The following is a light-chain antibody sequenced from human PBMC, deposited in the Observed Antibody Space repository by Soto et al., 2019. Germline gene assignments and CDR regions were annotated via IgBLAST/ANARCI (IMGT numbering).Light chain of an antibody. J-gene: IGLJ2*01. Sequence: QSALTQPPSASGSPGQSVTISCTGTSSDVGGYNYVSWYQHHPDKAPKLIIYEVYKRPSGVPDRFSGSKSGNTASLTVSGLQAEDEAEYYCSSYAASDSFVGFGGGTQLTVL. CDR1: SSDVGGYNY. CDR3: SSYAASDSFVG. V-gene: IGLV2-8*01. CDR2: EVY.